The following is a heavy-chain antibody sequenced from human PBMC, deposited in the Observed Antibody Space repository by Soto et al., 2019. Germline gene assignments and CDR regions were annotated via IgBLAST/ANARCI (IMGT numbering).Heavy chain of an antibody. CDR2: IKQDGSEK. Sequence: EVQLVESGGGLVQPGGSLRLSCAASGFTFSSYWMSWVRQAPGKGLEWVANIKQDGSEKYYVDSVKGRFTISRDNAKNSLYLQMNSLRAEDTAVYYCARQVERQWLISDAFDIWGQGTMVTVSS. CDR3: ARQVERQWLISDAFDI. V-gene: IGHV3-7*01. J-gene: IGHJ3*02. D-gene: IGHD6-19*01. CDR1: GFTFSSYW.